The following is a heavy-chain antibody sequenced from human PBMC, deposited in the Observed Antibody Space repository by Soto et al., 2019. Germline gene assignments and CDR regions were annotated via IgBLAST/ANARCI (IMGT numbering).Heavy chain of an antibody. CDR1: GDSVSSNSAA. CDR3: AREEQYDFWSGPEAFEI. Sequence: SQTLSLTCAISGDSVSSNSAAWNWIRQSPSRGLEWLGRTYYRSTWYSDYAVSVKSRITINPDTSKKQFSLQLNSVTPEDTAVYYWAREEQYDFWSGPEAFEIWGQGTMVT. D-gene: IGHD3-3*01. J-gene: IGHJ3*02. CDR2: TYYRSTWYS. V-gene: IGHV6-1*01.